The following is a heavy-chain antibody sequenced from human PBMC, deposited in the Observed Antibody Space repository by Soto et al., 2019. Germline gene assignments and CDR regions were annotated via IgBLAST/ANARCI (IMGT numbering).Heavy chain of an antibody. CDR1: GYTFTAYY. V-gene: IGHV1-46*01. CDR2: IDPSGGSS. CDR3: AREGEYYFTSSAYAFLF. D-gene: IGHD3-22*01. J-gene: IGHJ1*01. Sequence: GASVKVSCKASGYTFTAYYMHWVRQAPGQGLEWMGMIDPSGGSSSYAQKFQGRVTLTTDTSTSTVYMELTSLRYEDTAVYFCAREGEYYFTSSAYAFLFWGQGTQVTVSS.